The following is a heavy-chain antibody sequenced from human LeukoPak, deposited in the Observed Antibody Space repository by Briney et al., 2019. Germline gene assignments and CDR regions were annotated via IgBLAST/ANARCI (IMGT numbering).Heavy chain of an antibody. CDR3: ARVSRWNDWAFEE. CDR1: GFTFSSYG. CDR2: IWFDGTHK. Sequence: GRSLRLSCEASGFTFSSYGMHWVRQAPGKGLEWVAVIWFDGTHKYYADSVKGRFTISRDNSKNTLYVQMNSLRAEDTAVYYCARVSRWNDWAFEEWGQGTLVTVSS. V-gene: IGHV3-33*01. J-gene: IGHJ4*02. D-gene: IGHD1-1*01.